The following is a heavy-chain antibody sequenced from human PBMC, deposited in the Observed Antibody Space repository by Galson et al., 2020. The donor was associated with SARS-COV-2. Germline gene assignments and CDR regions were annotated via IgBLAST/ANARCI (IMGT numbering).Heavy chain of an antibody. J-gene: IGHJ6*03. Sequence: GGSLRLSCAASGFTSSSYSMNWVRQAPGKGLEWVSSISSSSSYIYYADSVKGRFTISRDNAKNSLYLQMNSLRAEDTAVYYCARDYRDSYYDFWSGYLSLGEESLNYYYYMDVWGKGTTVTVSS. CDR2: ISSSSSYI. CDR1: GFTSSSYS. CDR3: ARDYRDSYYDFWSGYLSLGEESLNYYYYMDV. D-gene: IGHD3-3*01. V-gene: IGHV3-21*01.